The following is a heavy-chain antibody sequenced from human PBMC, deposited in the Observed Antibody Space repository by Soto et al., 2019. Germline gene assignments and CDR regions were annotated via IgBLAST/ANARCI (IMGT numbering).Heavy chain of an antibody. CDR3: AKDQGVGATRDDAFDI. V-gene: IGHV3-23*01. J-gene: IGHJ3*02. CDR1: GFTFSSYA. Sequence: GGSLRLSCAASGFTFSSYAMSWVRQAPGKGLEWVSAISGSGGSTYYADSVKGRFTISRDNSKNTLYLQMNSLRAEDTAVYYCAKDQGVGATRDDAFDIWGQGTMVTVSS. D-gene: IGHD1-26*01. CDR2: ISGSGGST.